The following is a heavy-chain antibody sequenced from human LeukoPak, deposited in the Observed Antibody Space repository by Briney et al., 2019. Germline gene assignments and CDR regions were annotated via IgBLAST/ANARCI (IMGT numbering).Heavy chain of an antibody. CDR2: IIPIFGTA. V-gene: IGHV1-69*01. D-gene: IGHD2-15*01. J-gene: IGHJ5*02. CDR1: GGTFSSYA. CDR3: ARRYCSGGSCYWFDP. Sequence: GSSVKVSCKASGGTFSSYAISWVRQAPGQGLEWMGGIIPIFGTANYAQKFQGRVTITADESTSTAYMELSSLGSEDTAVYYCARRYCSGGSCYWFDPSGQGTLVTVSS.